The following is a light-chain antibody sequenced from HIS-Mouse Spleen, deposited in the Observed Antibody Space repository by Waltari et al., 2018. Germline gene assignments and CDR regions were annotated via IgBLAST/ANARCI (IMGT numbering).Light chain of an antibody. CDR3: QTWGTGILVV. V-gene: IGLV4-69*01. CDR1: SGHSRYA. CDR2: LNSDGSH. J-gene: IGLJ2*01. Sequence: QLVLTQSPSASASLGASVKLTCTLSSGHSRYAIAWHHQQPEKGPRYLMKLNSDGSHSKGDGIPDRFSGSSSGAERYLTISSLQSEDEADYYCQTWGTGILVVFGGGTKLTVL.